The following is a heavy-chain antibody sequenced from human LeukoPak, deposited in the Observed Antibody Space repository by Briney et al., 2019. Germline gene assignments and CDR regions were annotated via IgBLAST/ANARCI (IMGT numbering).Heavy chain of an antibody. CDR3: ARADFDWLLLDAFDI. Sequence: SETLSLTCTVSGGSISSYYWSWIRQPPGKGLEWIGYIYYSGSTNYNPSLKSRVTISVDTSKNQFSLKLSSVTAADTAVYYCARADFDWLLLDAFDIWGQGTMVTVSS. V-gene: IGHV4-59*01. D-gene: IGHD3-9*01. CDR2: IYYSGST. CDR1: GGSISSYY. J-gene: IGHJ3*02.